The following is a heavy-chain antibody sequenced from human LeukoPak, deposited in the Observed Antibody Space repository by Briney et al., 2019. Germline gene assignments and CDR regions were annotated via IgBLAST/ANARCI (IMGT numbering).Heavy chain of an antibody. CDR2: INSDGSST. CDR3: AEGGHYYMDV. V-gene: IGHV3-74*01. J-gene: IGHJ6*03. Sequence: GGSLRLSCAASGFTFSSYWMHWVRQAPGKGLVWVSRINSDGSSTSYADSVKGRFTISRDNSKNTLYLQMNSLGAEDTAVYYCAEGGHYYMDVWGKGTTVTVSS. CDR1: GFTFSSYW.